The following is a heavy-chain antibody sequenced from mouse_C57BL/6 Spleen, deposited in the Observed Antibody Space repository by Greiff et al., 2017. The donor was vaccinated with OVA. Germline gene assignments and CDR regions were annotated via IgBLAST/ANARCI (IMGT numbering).Heavy chain of an antibody. CDR1: GFTFSDYY. Sequence: EVQRVESEGGLVQPGSSMKLSCTASGFTFSDYYMAWVRQVPEKGLEWVANINYDGSSTYYLDSLKSRFIISRDNAKNILYLQMSSLKSEDTATYYCAREPGAYFDYWGQGTTLTVSS. CDR3: AREPGAYFDY. CDR2: INYDGSST. V-gene: IGHV5-16*01. J-gene: IGHJ2*01.